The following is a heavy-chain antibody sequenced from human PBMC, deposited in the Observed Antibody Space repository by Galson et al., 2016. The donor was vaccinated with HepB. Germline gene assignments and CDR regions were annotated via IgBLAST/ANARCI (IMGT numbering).Heavy chain of an antibody. J-gene: IGHJ4*02. CDR3: ARAHMGLYYFDY. CDR1: GFPFSSYA. V-gene: IGHV3-30-3*01. Sequence: SLRLSCAASGFPFSSYAMHWVRQAPGKGLEWVAGISFGANIIFYADSVQGRFTVSRDSSKNTLYLQLNSLRPEDTAVYYCARAHMGLYYFDYWGQGTLVTVSP. CDR2: ISFGANII.